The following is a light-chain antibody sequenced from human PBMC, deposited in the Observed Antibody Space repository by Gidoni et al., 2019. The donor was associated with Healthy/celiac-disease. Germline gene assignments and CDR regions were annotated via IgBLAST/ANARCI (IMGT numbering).Light chain of an antibody. Sequence: AIRMTPSPSSFSASTGDRVTITCRASQGISSYLAWYQQKPGKAPKLLIYAASTLQSVVPSRFSGSGSGTDFTLTISCLQSEDFATYYCQQYYSYPYTFGQGTKLEIK. CDR2: AAS. V-gene: IGKV1-8*01. CDR3: QQYYSYPYT. CDR1: QGISSY. J-gene: IGKJ2*01.